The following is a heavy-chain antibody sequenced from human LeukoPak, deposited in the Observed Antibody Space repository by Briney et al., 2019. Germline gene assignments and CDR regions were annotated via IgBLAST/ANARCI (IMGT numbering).Heavy chain of an antibody. D-gene: IGHD6-13*01. CDR3: AKDMYPGIAAAGS. CDR2: ISWNSGSI. CDR1: GFTFDDYA. V-gene: IGHV3-9*01. J-gene: IGHJ4*02. Sequence: GGSLRLSCAASGFTFDDYAMHWVRQAPGKGLEWVSGISWNSGSISYADSVKGRFTISRDNAKNSLYLQMNSLRAEDTALYYCAKDMYPGIAAAGSWGQGTLVTVSS.